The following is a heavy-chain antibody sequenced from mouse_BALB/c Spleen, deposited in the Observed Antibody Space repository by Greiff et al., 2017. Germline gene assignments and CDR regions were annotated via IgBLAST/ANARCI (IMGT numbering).Heavy chain of an antibody. CDR1: GFSLTSYG. D-gene: IGHD1-1*01. J-gene: IGHJ3*01. V-gene: IGHV2-9*02. CDR3: AREGYYGSSYEAY. CDR2: IWTGGST. Sequence: QVQLQQSGPGLVAPSQSLSITCTVSGFSLTSYGVHWVRQPPGKGLEWLGVIWTGGSTNYNSALMSRLSISKDNSKSQVFLKMNSLQTDDTAMYYCAREGYYGSSYEAYWGQGTLVTVSA.